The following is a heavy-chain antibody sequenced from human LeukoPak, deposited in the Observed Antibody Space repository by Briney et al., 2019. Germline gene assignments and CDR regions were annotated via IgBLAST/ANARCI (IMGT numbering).Heavy chain of an antibody. J-gene: IGHJ6*02. D-gene: IGHD2-2*01. CDR1: GGTFSSYA. Sequence: SVKVSCKASGGTFSSYAISRVRQAPGQGLEWMGRIIPILGIANYAQKFQGRVTITADKSTSTAYMELSSLRSEDTAVYYCARTPYAMTYYYYGMDVWGQGTTVTVSS. CDR3: ARTPYAMTYYYYGMDV. CDR2: IIPILGIA. V-gene: IGHV1-69*04.